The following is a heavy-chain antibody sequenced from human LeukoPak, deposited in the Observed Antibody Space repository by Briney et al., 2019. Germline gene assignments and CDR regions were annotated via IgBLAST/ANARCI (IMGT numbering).Heavy chain of an antibody. CDR1: GFTVSSNY. D-gene: IGHD5-12*01. V-gene: IGHV3-53*04. CDR3: AREGVDIVATTRSNNWFDP. Sequence: GGSLRLSCAASGFTVSSNYMSWVRQAPGKGLEWVSVIYSGGSTYYADSVKGRFTISRHNSKNTLYLQMNSLRAEDTAVYYCAREGVDIVATTRSNNWFDPWGQGTLVTVSS. CDR2: IYSGGST. J-gene: IGHJ5*02.